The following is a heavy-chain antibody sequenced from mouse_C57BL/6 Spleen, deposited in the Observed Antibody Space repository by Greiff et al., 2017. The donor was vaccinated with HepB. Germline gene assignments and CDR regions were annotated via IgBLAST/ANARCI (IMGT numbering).Heavy chain of an antibody. V-gene: IGHV5-17*01. Sequence: DVMLVESGGGLVKPGGSLKLSCAASGFTFSDYGMHWVRQAPEKGLEWVAYISSGSSTNYYADTVKGRFTISRDNAKNTLFLQMTSLRSEDTAMYFCERYWDGAMDYWGQGTSVTVSS. CDR2: ISSGSSTN. D-gene: IGHD4-1*01. J-gene: IGHJ4*01. CDR1: GFTFSDYG. CDR3: ERYWDGAMDY.